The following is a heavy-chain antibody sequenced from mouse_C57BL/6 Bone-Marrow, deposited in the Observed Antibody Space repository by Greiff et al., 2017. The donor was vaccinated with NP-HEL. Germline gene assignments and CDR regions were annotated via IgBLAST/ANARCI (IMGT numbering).Heavy chain of an antibody. Sequence: QVQLQQSGPGLVKPSQSLFLTCSITGFPITSGYYWIWIRQSPGKPLEWMGYITHSGETFYNPSLQSPISITRETSKNQFFLQLNSVTTEDTAMYYCAGDYEGYWYFDVWGTGTTVTVSS. J-gene: IGHJ1*03. CDR1: GFPITSGYY. CDR3: AGDYEGYWYFDV. CDR2: ITHSGET. V-gene: IGHV12-3*01. D-gene: IGHD2-3*01.